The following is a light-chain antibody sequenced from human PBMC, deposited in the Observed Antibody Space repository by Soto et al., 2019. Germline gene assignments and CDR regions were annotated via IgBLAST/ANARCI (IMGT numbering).Light chain of an antibody. CDR1: TSNIGSNT. J-gene: IGLJ3*02. Sequence: QSVLTQPTSASGTPGQSVTISCSGSTSNIGSNTVNWYQQLPGTAPKLLVYSNDQRPSGVPDRFSASKSGISAFLAISGLQSEDEADYDCAVWDDSLNAWVFGGGTKLTVL. CDR2: SND. V-gene: IGLV1-44*01. CDR3: AVWDDSLNAWV.